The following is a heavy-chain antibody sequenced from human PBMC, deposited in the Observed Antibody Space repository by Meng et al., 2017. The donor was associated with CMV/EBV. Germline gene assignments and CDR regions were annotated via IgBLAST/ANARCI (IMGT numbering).Heavy chain of an antibody. D-gene: IGHD3-22*01. CDR3: ARDFRGDDSSGFD. CDR1: GGSISSSSYD. CDR2: IYYSGST. V-gene: IGHV4-39*07. J-gene: IGHJ4*02. Sequence: SGGSISSSSYDWGWIRQPPGKGLEWIGSIYYSGSTYYNPSLKSRVTISVDTSKNQFSLKLSSVTAADTAVYYCARDFRGDDSSGFDWGQGTLVTVSS.